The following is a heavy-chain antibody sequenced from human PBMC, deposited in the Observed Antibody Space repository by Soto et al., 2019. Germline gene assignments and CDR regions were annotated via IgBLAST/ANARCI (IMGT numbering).Heavy chain of an antibody. D-gene: IGHD3-22*01. CDR1: GYTFTGYY. CDR2: INPNSGGT. Sequence: QVQLVQSGAEVKKPGASVKVSCKAAGYTFTGYYMHWVRQAPGQGLEWMGWINPNSGGTKSAQKFQGRVTMTRDTSISTACMELNRLRSDDTAVYYCARRKGDYYDSSGYHYYFDYWGQGTLVTVSS. CDR3: ARRKGDYYDSSGYHYYFDY. J-gene: IGHJ4*02. V-gene: IGHV1-2*02.